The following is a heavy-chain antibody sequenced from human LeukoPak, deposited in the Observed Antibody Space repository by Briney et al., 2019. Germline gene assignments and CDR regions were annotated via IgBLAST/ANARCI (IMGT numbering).Heavy chain of an antibody. D-gene: IGHD6-19*01. CDR1: GFTFSSYS. J-gene: IGHJ5*02. CDR2: ISSSSSYI. V-gene: IGHV3-21*01. Sequence: PGGSLRLSCAASGFTFSSYSMNWVRQAPGKGLEWVSSISSSSSYIYYADSVKGRFTISRDNDKNSLYLQMNSLRAEDTAVYYCARDLREQWLVLSWFDPWGQGTLVTVSS. CDR3: ARDLREQWLVLSWFDP.